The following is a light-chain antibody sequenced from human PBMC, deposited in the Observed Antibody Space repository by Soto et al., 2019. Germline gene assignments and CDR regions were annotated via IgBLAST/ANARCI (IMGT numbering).Light chain of an antibody. CDR1: QSITTY. V-gene: IGKV1-39*01. CDR2: AAS. CDR3: QQAYGAPPT. J-gene: IGKJ1*01. Sequence: DIQMTQSPSSLSASVGDRVTITCRASQSITTYLNWYQQTLGEAPKLLIYAASRLQIGVPSRFSGSGSGTDFTLTISSLQPEDFATYYCQQAYGAPPTFGQVTKVEIK.